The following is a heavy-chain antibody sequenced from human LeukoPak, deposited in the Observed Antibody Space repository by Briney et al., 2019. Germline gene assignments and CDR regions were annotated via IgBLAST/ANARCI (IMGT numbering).Heavy chain of an antibody. D-gene: IGHD5-12*01. CDR1: GGSFSGYY. CDR2: INHSGST. Sequence: SETLSLTCAVYGGSFSGYYWSWIRQPPGKGLEWIGEINHSGSTNYNPSLNSRVTISVDTSKNQFSLKLSSVTAADTAVYYCARGLRATNVTHCYYGMDVWGKGTTVTVSS. J-gene: IGHJ6*04. CDR3: ARGLRATNVTHCYYGMDV. V-gene: IGHV4-34*01.